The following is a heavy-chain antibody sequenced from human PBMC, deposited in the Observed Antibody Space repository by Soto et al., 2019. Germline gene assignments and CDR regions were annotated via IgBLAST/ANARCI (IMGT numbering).Heavy chain of an antibody. CDR2: INPSSGGT. CDR3: ARGSGWYDYYYYYMDV. V-gene: IGHV1-2*04. D-gene: IGHD6-19*01. CDR1: GYTFTGYY. Sequence: ASVKVSCKASGYTFTGYYMHWVRQAPGQGLKWMGWINPSSGGTNYAQKFQGWVTMTRDTSISTAYMELSRLRSDDTAVYYCARGSGWYDYYYYYMDVWGKGTTVTVSS. J-gene: IGHJ6*03.